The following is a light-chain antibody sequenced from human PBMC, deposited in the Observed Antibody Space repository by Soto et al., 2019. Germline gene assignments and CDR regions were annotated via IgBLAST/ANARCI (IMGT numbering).Light chain of an antibody. J-gene: IGKJ1*01. CDR1: QSVSSY. CDR3: QHRSNWPWT. Sequence: EIVLTQSPATLSLSPGERATLSCRASQSVSSYLAWYQQKPGQAPRLLIYDASNRATGIPARFSGSGSGTDITHTISSLEPEDFAVYYCQHRSNWPWTFGQETKVEIK. V-gene: IGKV3-11*01. CDR2: DAS.